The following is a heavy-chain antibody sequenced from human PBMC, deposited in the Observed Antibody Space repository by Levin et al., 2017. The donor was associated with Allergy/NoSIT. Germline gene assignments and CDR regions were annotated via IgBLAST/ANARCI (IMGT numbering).Heavy chain of an antibody. CDR3: ARDPSRLFGMDV. Sequence: GESLKISCKASGYTFTGYYMHWVRQAPGQGLEWMGWINPNSGGTNYAQKFQGRVTMTRDTSISTAYMELSRLRSDDTAVYYCARDPSRLFGMDVWGQGTTVTVSS. V-gene: IGHV1-2*02. CDR2: INPNSGGT. D-gene: IGHD4/OR15-4a*01. J-gene: IGHJ6*02. CDR1: GYTFTGYY.